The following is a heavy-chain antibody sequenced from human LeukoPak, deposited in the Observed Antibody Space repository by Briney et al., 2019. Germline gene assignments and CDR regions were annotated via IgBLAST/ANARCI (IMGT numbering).Heavy chain of an antibody. V-gene: IGHV3-53*01. Sequence: GGSLRLSCAASGFTFSSNHMSWVRQAPGKGLEWVSVIYSAGSTYYADSVKGRFTISRDNSKNTLYLQMNSLRAEDTAIYYCARDLGRYDSNQGPLDAFDIWGQGTMVTVSS. D-gene: IGHD3-22*01. CDR3: ARDLGRYDSNQGPLDAFDI. CDR2: IYSAGST. CDR1: GFTFSSNH. J-gene: IGHJ3*02.